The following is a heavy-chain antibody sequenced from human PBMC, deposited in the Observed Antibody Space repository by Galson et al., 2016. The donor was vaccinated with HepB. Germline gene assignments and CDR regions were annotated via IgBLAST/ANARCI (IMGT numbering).Heavy chain of an antibody. J-gene: IGHJ4*02. V-gene: IGHV4-59*02. CDR2: KHYRGWA. CDR3: ARLSCSTTDCLHPPYDS. CDR1: GDSVSGYH. D-gene: IGHD3-16*01. Sequence: LSLTCTVSGDSVSGYHWGWIRQSPGKGLEYIGYKHYRGWADYNPSLNRRVTISLDTSKNQFSLILTSVTAADTGMYYCARLSCSTTDCLHPPYDSLGQGTLVTVSS.